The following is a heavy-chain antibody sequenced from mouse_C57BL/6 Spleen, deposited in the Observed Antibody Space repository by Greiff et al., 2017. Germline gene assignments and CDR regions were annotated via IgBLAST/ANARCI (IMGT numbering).Heavy chain of an antibody. V-gene: IGHV1-82*01. Sequence: VQLVESGPELVKPGASVKISCKASGYAFSSSWMNWVKQRPGKGLEWIGRIYPGDGDTNYNGKVEGKATLTADKSSSTAYMQLSSLTSDDSAVYICARSSPLLYVAWFAYWGQGTLVTVSA. CDR1: GYAFSSSW. J-gene: IGHJ3*01. CDR2: IYPGDGDT. D-gene: IGHD2-1*01. CDR3: ARSSPLLYVAWFAY.